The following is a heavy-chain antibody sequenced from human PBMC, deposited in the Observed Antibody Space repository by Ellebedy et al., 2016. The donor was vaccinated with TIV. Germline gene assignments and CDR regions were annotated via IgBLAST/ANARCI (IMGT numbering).Heavy chain of an antibody. CDR3: VRYTTGLDY. Sequence: GESLKISCAASGFIFSSYSMNWVRQAPGKGLEWVSSISSSGTYIDYADSVKGRFTISRDNAKNSMYRQMNSLRAEDTAVYYCVRYTTGLDYWGQGTLVSVSS. D-gene: IGHD4-17*01. CDR1: GFIFSSYS. J-gene: IGHJ4*02. CDR2: ISSSGTYI. V-gene: IGHV3-21*01.